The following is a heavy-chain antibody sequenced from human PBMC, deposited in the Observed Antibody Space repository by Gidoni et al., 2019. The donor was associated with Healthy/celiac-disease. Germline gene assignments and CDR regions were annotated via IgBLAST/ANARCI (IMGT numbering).Heavy chain of an antibody. J-gene: IGHJ4*02. D-gene: IGHD6-13*01. CDR2: IWYDGSNK. CDR3: AREYSSSWYLLFDY. V-gene: IGHV3-33*01. CDR1: GFTFSSDG. Sequence: QVQLVESGGGVVQPGRSLRLSCAASGFTFSSDGMHWVRQAPGKGLEWVAVIWYDGSNKYYADSVKGRFTISRDNSKNTLYLQMNSLRAEDTAVYYCAREYSSSWYLLFDYWGQGTLVTVSS.